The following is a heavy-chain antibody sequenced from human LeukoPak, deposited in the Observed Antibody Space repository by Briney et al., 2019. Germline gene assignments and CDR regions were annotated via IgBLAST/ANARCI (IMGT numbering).Heavy chain of an antibody. CDR3: AKRGIVIRAVIVVGFHKEAYYFDY. Sequence: GGSLRLSCAVSGITLSNYGMSWVRQAPGKGLEWVAGISGSAGGTIYAASVKGRFTISRDNPKNALYLQMNSLRAEDTAVYFCAKRGIVIRAVIVVGFHKEAYYFDYWGQGTLVTVSS. D-gene: IGHD2-15*01. J-gene: IGHJ4*02. CDR2: ISGSAGGT. V-gene: IGHV3-23*01. CDR1: GITLSNYG.